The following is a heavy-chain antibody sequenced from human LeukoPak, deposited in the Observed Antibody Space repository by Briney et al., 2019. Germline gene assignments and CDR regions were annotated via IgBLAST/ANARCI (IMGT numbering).Heavy chain of an antibody. V-gene: IGHV3-21*01. D-gene: IGHD5-12*01. CDR1: GFTFSSYS. CDR2: ISSSSSYI. J-gene: IGHJ4*02. CDR3: ARIPSGYDFDFEFDY. Sequence: PGGSRRLSCAASGFTFSSYSMNWVRPAPGKGLEWVSSISSSSSYIYYADSVKGRFTLSRDNAKNSLYLQMNSVRAEDTAVYYCARIPSGYDFDFEFDYWGQGTLVTVSS.